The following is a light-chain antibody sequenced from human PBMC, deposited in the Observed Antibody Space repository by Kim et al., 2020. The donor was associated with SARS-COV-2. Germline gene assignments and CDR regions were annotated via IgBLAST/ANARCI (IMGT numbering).Light chain of an antibody. J-gene: IGKJ2*01. CDR3: QQFNSYQFT. CDR1: QNISNW. CDR2: KAS. V-gene: IGKV1-5*03. Sequence: APLVDRDTNTCRTSQNISNWLAWYQQKPGKAPKPLIYKASSLQRRVSSRFGGSRAGTHFNHTISSLQPDNFATYYCQQFNSYQFTFCQGTKLEI.